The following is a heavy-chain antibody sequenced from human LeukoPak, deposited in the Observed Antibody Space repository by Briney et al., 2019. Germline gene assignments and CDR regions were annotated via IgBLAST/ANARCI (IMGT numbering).Heavy chain of an antibody. CDR3: ARDWTFDY. CDR1: GFTFSDDY. D-gene: IGHD3/OR15-3a*01. CDR2: ISSGGGTI. V-gene: IGHV3-11*04. Sequence: GGSLRLSCADSGFTFSDDYMSWIRQAPGKGLDWIAYISSGGGTISYAESVKGRFTIFRDNAKNSLYLQMNSLRAEDTAVYYCARDWTFDYWGQGTLVTVSS. J-gene: IGHJ4*02.